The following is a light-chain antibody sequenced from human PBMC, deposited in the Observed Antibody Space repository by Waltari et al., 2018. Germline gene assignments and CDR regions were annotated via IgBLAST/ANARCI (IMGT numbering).Light chain of an antibody. CDR2: QVN. Sequence: QSALTQPASVSGSPGQSITISCTGTGSDIGAYNYVSWYQQHPGKAPKLVIFQVNGRPSGVSPRFSGSKSAYTASLTISGLQAEDEADYYCSSYTATSNGLARVFGGGTKLTVL. CDR1: GSDIGAYNY. V-gene: IGLV2-14*01. J-gene: IGLJ2*01. CDR3: SSYTATSNGLARV.